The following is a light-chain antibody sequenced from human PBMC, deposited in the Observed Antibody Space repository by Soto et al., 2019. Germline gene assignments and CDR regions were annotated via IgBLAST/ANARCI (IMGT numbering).Light chain of an antibody. Sequence: QSVLTQPPSASGSPGQSVTISCTGTKNDIGVYDFVSWYQHHQGKAPRLIIYEVVQRPSGVTDRFSGSKSGNTASLTVSGLQAADEADYFCKSYAGSNTYVFGSGTKLTVL. J-gene: IGLJ1*01. CDR1: KNDIGVYDF. CDR2: EVV. CDR3: KSYAGSNTYV. V-gene: IGLV2-8*01.